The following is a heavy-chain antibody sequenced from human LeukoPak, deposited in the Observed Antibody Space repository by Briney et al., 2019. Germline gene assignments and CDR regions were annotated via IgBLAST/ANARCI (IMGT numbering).Heavy chain of an antibody. D-gene: IGHD7-27*01. CDR3: AKNWGSLDY. CDR1: GFIFRTYW. CDR2: INRDGSVE. J-gene: IGHJ4*02. Sequence: GGSLRLSCAASGFIFRTYWMTWVRQTPGEGLEWVANINRDGSVEHYADSVNGRFTVSRDNAKNSLYLQKNSLRAEDTAVYYCAKNWGSLDYWGPGTLVTVSS. V-gene: IGHV3-7*01.